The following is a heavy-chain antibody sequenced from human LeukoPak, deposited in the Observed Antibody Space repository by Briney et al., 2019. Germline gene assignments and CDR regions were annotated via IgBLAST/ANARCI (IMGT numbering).Heavy chain of an antibody. D-gene: IGHD3-3*01. CDR3: ARDRITIFGVVIIPYYYYGMDV. V-gene: IGHV1-69*13. J-gene: IGHJ6*02. Sequence: SVKVSCKASGGTFSSYAISWVRQAPGQGLEWMGGIIPIFGTANYAQKFQGRVTITADESTSTAYMELSSLRSEDTAVYYCARDRITIFGVVIIPYYYYGMDVWGQGTTVTVSS. CDR1: GGTFSSYA. CDR2: IIPIFGTA.